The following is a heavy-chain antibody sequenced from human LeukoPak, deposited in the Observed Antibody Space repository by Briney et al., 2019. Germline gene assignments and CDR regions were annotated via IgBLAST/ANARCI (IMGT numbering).Heavy chain of an antibody. Sequence: GGSLRLSCAASGFTFSSYWMHWVRQVPGKGLVWVSRITSEGSSTSYADSVKGRFTISRDNTKNTLYLQMNSLRAEDTAVYYCARGSSVVALDWGQGTLVTVSS. D-gene: IGHD2-15*01. CDR1: GFTFSSYW. V-gene: IGHV3-74*01. CDR2: ITSEGSST. J-gene: IGHJ4*02. CDR3: ARGSSVVALD.